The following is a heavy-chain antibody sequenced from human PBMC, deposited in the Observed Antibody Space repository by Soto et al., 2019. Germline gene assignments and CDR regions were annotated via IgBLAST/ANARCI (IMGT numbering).Heavy chain of an antibody. CDR3: AKPLYSSSSGYYYYMDV. V-gene: IGHV3-23*01. CDR1: GFTFIGLA. CDR2: ISGSGGST. D-gene: IGHD6-6*01. J-gene: IGHJ6*03. Sequence: GRPMRVSWGAAGFTFIGLAMSRISQATGKGLEWVSAISGSGGSTYYADSVKGRFTISRDNSKNTLYLQMNSLRAGDTAVYYCAKPLYSSSSGYYYYMDVWGKGTTVTVSS.